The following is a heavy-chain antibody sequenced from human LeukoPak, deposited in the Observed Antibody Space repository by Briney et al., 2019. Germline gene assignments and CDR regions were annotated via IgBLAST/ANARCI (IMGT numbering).Heavy chain of an antibody. CDR1: GYSFTSYY. J-gene: IGHJ1*01. Sequence: GESLKISCKGSGYSFTSYYMHWVRQAPGQGLEWMGIINPSGGSASYAQKFQGRITMTRDTSTSTIYMELSSLRSEDTAVYYCARDSCSTTASCYSEYFQHWGQGTLVTVSS. V-gene: IGHV1-46*01. CDR2: INPSGGSA. D-gene: IGHD2-15*01. CDR3: ARDSCSTTASCYSEYFQH.